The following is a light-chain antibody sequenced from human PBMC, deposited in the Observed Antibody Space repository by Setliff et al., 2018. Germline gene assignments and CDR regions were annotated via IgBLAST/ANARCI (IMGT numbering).Light chain of an antibody. CDR2: EVN. CDR1: SSDVGGYNY. CDR3: CSYTGRSYV. J-gene: IGLJ1*01. V-gene: IGLV2-11*01. Sequence: QSVLTQPRSVSGSPGQSVTISCTGTSSDVGGYNYVSWYQQHPGKAPKLIIYEVNKRPSGVFNRFSGSKSGNTASLTVSGLQAEDEADYYCCSYTGRSYVFGSGTKGTVL.